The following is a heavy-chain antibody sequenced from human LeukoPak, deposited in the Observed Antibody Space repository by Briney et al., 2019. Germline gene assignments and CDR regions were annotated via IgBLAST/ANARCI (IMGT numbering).Heavy chain of an antibody. Sequence: SVKVSCKASGGTFSSYAISWVRQAPGQGLEWMGRIILILGIANYAQKFQGRVTITADKSTSTAYMELSSLRSEVTAVYYCARGYHYDSSGSLFDYWGQGTLVTVSS. J-gene: IGHJ4*02. CDR1: GGTFSSYA. CDR2: IILILGIA. D-gene: IGHD3-22*01. CDR3: ARGYHYDSSGSLFDY. V-gene: IGHV1-69*04.